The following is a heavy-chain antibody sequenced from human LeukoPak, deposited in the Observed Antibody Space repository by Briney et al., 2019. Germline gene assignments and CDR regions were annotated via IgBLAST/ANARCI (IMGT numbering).Heavy chain of an antibody. CDR3: ARRGYCGGDCSIDY. V-gene: IGHV1-18*03. J-gene: IGHJ4*02. CDR1: GYTFTSHG. D-gene: IGHD2-21*02. Sequence: GASVKVSCKASGYTFTSHGISWVRQAPGQGLEWMGWISPYNGNTNYAQMLQGRVTMTTDTSTSTAYMELRSLISDDMAVYYCARRGYCGGDCSIDYWGQGTLVTVSS. CDR2: ISPYNGNT.